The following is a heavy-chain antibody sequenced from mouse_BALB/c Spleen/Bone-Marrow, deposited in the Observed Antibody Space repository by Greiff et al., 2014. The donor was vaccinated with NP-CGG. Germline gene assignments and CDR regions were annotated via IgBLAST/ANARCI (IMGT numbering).Heavy chain of an antibody. Sequence: VLLEQSGAELVKPGASVKLSCTASGFTITGTYIHWEKQRPGQGLEWIGRFAPANGNTYYDAKFKGKATLTVDTSSSTAYLQLSSLSSEDSAVYFCARARSTVITTWYFDVWGAGTTVTVSS. V-gene: IGHV14-3*02. J-gene: IGHJ1*01. CDR3: ARARSTVITTWYFDV. CDR2: FAPANGNT. CDR1: GFTITGTY. D-gene: IGHD2-4*01.